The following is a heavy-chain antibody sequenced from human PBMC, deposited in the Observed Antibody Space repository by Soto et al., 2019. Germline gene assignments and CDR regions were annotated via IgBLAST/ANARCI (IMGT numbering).Heavy chain of an antibody. CDR1: GFTFSSYA. CDR2: ISYDGSNK. D-gene: IGHD1-26*01. Sequence: QVQLVESRGGVVQPGRSLRLSCAASGFTFSSYAMHWVRQAPGKGLEWVAVISYDGSNKYYADSVKGRFTISRDNSKNTLYLQMNSLRAEDTAVYYCARAPIVGATDFDYWGQGTLVTVSS. CDR3: ARAPIVGATDFDY. J-gene: IGHJ4*02. V-gene: IGHV3-30-3*01.